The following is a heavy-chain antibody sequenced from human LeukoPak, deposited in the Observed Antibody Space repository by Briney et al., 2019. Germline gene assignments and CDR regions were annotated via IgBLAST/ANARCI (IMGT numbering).Heavy chain of an antibody. Sequence: PGGSLRLSCAASGFTVSGNYMSWVRQAPGKGLEWVSVIYSGGSAYYADSVKGRFTISRDNSKNTLYLQMNSLRAEDTAVYYCARDFYKDSGMDVWGQGTTVTVSS. CDR3: ARDFYKDSGMDV. CDR2: IYSGGSA. J-gene: IGHJ6*02. CDR1: GFTVSGNY. D-gene: IGHD3-10*01. V-gene: IGHV3-53*01.